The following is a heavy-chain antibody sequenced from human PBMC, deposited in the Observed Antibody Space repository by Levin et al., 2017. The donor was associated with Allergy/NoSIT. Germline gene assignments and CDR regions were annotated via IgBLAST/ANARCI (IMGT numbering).Heavy chain of an antibody. CDR3: AKDVREQWLTPFDY. D-gene: IGHD6-19*01. V-gene: IGHV3-30*18. CDR1: GFTFSSYG. Sequence: PGGSLRLSCAASGFTFSSYGMHWVRQAPGKGLEWVAVISYDGSNKYYADSVKGRFTISRDNSKNTLYLQMNSLRAEDTAVYYCAKDVREQWLTPFDYWGQGTLVTVSS. CDR2: ISYDGSNK. J-gene: IGHJ4*02.